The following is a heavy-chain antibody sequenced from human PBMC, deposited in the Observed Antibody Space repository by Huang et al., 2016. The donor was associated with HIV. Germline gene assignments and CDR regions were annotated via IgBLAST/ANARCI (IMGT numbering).Heavy chain of an antibody. CDR2: ISFDGTNK. J-gene: IGHJ4*02. Sequence: QVQLVESGGGVVQPGRSLRLSCAASGFIFSNYDMYWVRQAPGKGLEWVALISFDGTNKYDAGSVKGRFTISRDNSKDTLYLQMNSLRAEDTAIYYCAREEYYYHSSGSAISPRPFDSWGQGTLVTVSS. CDR1: GFIFSNYD. CDR3: AREEYYYHSSGSAISPRPFDS. V-gene: IGHV3-30-3*01. D-gene: IGHD3-22*01.